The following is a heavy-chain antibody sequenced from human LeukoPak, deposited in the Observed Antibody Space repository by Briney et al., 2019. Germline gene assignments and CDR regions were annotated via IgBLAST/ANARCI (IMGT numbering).Heavy chain of an antibody. CDR1: GYTFTGYY. CDR2: INPNSGGT. CDR3: ARDPSAAGIRYYYYGMDV. J-gene: IGHJ6*02. V-gene: IGHV1-2*04. Sequence: GASVKVSCKASGYTFTGYYMHWVRQAPGQGLEWMGWINPNSGGTNYAQKFQGWVTMTRDTSISTAYMELSRLRSDDTAVYYCARDPSAAGIRYYYYGMDVWGQGTTVTVSS. D-gene: IGHD6-13*01.